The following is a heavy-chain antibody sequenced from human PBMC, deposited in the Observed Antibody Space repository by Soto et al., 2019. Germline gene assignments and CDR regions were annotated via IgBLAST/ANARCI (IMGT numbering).Heavy chain of an antibody. D-gene: IGHD2-8*02. V-gene: IGHV1-18*01. CDR3: ASSPLFVVSTHAFDI. CDR1: GYTFTSYG. CDR2: ISAYNGNT. J-gene: IGHJ3*02. Sequence: QVQLVQSGAEVKKPGASVKVSCKASGYTFTSYGISWVRQAPGQGLEWKGWISAYNGNTNYAQKLQGRVTMTTDTSTSTAYMELRSLRSDDTAVYYCASSPLFVVSTHAFDIWGQGTMVTVSS.